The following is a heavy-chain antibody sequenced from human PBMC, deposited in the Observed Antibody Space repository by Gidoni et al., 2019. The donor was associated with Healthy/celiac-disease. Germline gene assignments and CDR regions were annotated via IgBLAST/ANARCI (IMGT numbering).Heavy chain of an antibody. J-gene: IGHJ5*02. CDR2: ISSSGSTI. CDR1: GFTFSSYE. Sequence: EVQLVESGGGLVQHGGSMRLSCAASGFTFSSYEMNWVRQAPWKGLEWVSYISSSGSTISYAASVKGRFTISRANAKISLYLQMNSLRAEDTAFYYCARFQGLFDPWGQGTLVTVSS. CDR3: ARFQGLFDP. V-gene: IGHV3-48*03.